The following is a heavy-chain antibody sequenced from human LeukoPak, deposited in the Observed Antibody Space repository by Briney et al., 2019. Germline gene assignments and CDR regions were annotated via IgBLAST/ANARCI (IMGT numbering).Heavy chain of an antibody. J-gene: IGHJ6*03. CDR3: VRRAPGYCITTSCPDTYYYYYYMDV. Sequence: PGGSLRLSCAASGFAFSSSWMSWVRQAPGKGLEWVANIKQDGSETYYVDSLKGRFTVSRDNAKNSVYLQMNNLRAEDTAVYYCVRRAPGYCITTSCPDTYYYYYYMDVWGKGTTVTVSS. V-gene: IGHV3-7*01. CDR2: IKQDGSET. D-gene: IGHD2-2*01. CDR1: GFAFSSSW.